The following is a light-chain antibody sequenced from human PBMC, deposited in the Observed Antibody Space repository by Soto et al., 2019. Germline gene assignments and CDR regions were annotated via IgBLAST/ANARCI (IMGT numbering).Light chain of an antibody. J-gene: IGKJ2*01. CDR1: QSVSSSY. CDR2: GAS. V-gene: IGKV3-20*01. Sequence: EIVLKQSPGPLSLSPGERATLSCRASQSVSSSYLAWYQQKPGQAPRLLIYGASSRATGIPDRFSGSGSGTDFTLTISRLEPEDFAVYYCQQYGSTYTFGQGTKLEIK. CDR3: QQYGSTYT.